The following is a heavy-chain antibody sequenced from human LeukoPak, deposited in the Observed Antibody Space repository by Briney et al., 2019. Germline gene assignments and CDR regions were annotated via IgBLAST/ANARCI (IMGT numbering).Heavy chain of an antibody. CDR2: IYTSGST. CDR3: AREGISGWYSDYYMDF. Sequence: PSQTLSLTCTVSGGSISSGSYYWSWIRQPAGKGLEWIGRIYTSGSTNYNPSLKSRVTISVDTSKNQFSLKLSSVTAADTAVYYCAREGISGWYSDYYMDFWGKGTTVTVSS. J-gene: IGHJ6*03. V-gene: IGHV4-61*02. D-gene: IGHD6-19*01. CDR1: GGSISSGSYY.